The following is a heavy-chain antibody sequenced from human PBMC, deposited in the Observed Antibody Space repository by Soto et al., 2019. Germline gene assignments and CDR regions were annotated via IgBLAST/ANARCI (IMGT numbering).Heavy chain of an antibody. Sequence: LKISCKASGYSFSFYWIGWVRQMPGKGLEWMAIMYPDDSDIRYSPSFEAHVTISADKSTSTAFLQWSSLKASDTAMYYCATAYVYDFENSNYYRDAFDIWGQGTLVTV. CDR2: MYPDDSDI. D-gene: IGHD3-22*01. J-gene: IGHJ3*02. V-gene: IGHV5-51*01. CDR1: GYSFSFYW. CDR3: ATAYVYDFENSNYYRDAFDI.